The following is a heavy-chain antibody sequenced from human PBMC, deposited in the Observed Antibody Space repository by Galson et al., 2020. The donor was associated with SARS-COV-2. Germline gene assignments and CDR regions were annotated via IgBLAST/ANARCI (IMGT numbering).Heavy chain of an antibody. D-gene: IGHD3-9*01. V-gene: IGHV6-1*01. CDR1: GDSVSSNSAA. CDR3: AREYYDILTGYYTGNWFDP. CDR2: TYYRSKWYN. J-gene: IGHJ5*02. Sequence: SQTLSLTCAISGDSVSSNSAAWNWIRQSPSRGLEWLGRTYYRSKWYNDYAVSVKSRITINPDTSKNQFSLQLNSVTPEDTAVYYCAREYYDILTGYYTGNWFDPWGQGTLVTVSS.